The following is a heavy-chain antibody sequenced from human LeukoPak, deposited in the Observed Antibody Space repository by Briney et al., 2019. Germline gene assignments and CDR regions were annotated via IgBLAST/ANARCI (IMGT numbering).Heavy chain of an antibody. J-gene: IGHJ6*03. Sequence: PGGSLRLSCAASGFTFSSYWMHWVRHAPGKGLVWVSRINSVGSSTSYADSVKGRFTISRDNAKNTLYLQMNSLRAEDTAVYYCARGHSYGRGDYYYYYMDVWGKGTTVTVSS. CDR3: ARGHSYGRGDYYYYYMDV. V-gene: IGHV3-74*01. CDR1: GFTFSSYW. D-gene: IGHD5-18*01. CDR2: INSVGSST.